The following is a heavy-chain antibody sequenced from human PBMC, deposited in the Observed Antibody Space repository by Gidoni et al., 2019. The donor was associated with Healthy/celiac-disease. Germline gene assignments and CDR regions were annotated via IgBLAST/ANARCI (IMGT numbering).Heavy chain of an antibody. CDR2: ISSSSRYI. CDR3: AGVPAVEMATTPPWFDP. Sequence: EVQLVESGGGLVKPGGSLRLSCAASGFTVSSYSMHWVRQAPVKGLEWVSSISSSSRYISYADSVKCRCTISRDNAKNSLYLQRNSLRAEDTAVYYCAGVPAVEMATTPPWFDPWGQGTLVTVSS. J-gene: IGHJ5*02. CDR1: GFTVSSYS. V-gene: IGHV3-21*01. D-gene: IGHD1-1*01.